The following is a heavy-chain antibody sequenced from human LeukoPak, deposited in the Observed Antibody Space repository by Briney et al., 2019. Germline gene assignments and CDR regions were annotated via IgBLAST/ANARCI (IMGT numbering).Heavy chain of an antibody. J-gene: IGHJ6*03. V-gene: IGHV3-30*04. CDR2: ISDDGRDT. D-gene: IGHD6-6*01. CDR1: GFTFSTFP. Sequence: GGSLRLSCEASGFTFSTFPMHWVRQTPDRRLEWVAVISDDGRDTYYADSVKGRFTISRDNSKNTLYLQMNSLSPEDTAVVYCARVGRVSIYPSYMDVWGKGTTVTVSS. CDR3: ARVGRVSIYPSYMDV.